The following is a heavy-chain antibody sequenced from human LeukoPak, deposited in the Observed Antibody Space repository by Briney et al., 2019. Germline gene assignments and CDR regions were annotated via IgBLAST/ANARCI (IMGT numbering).Heavy chain of an antibody. J-gene: IGHJ4*02. CDR1: GGSISSSSYY. CDR3: ARQQPELDY. D-gene: IGHD1-14*01. Sequence: SETLSLTCTVSGGSISSSSYYWGWIRQPPGKGLEWIGSIYYSGNTYYNPSLKSRVTISIDTSKNQFSLKLSSVVAADTAVYYCARQQPELDYWGQGTLVTVSS. V-gene: IGHV4-39*01. CDR2: IYYSGNT.